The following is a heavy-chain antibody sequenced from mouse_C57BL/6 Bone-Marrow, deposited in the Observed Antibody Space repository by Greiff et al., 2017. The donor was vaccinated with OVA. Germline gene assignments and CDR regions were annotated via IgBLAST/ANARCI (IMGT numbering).Heavy chain of an antibody. J-gene: IGHJ3*01. CDR1: GFTFSSYG. CDR3: ARRRDYGYDEFAY. D-gene: IGHD2-2*01. V-gene: IGHV5-6*02. Sequence: DVQLVESGGDLVKPGGSLKLSCAASGFTFSSYGMSWVRQTPDKRLEWVATISSGGSYTYYPDSVKGRFTISRDNAKNTLYLQMSSLKSEDTAMYYCARRRDYGYDEFAYWGQGTLVTVSA. CDR2: ISSGGSYT.